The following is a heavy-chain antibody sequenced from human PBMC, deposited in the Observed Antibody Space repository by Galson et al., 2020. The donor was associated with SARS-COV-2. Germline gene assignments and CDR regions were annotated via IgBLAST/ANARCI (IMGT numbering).Heavy chain of an antibody. D-gene: IGHD3-3*01. V-gene: IGHV1-69*10. CDR1: GGTFSSYA. CDR2: IIPILGIA. J-gene: IGHJ6*03. Sequence: SVKVSCKASGGTFSSYAISWVRQAPGQGLEWMGGIIPILGIANYAQKFQGRVTITADKSTSTAYMELSSLRSEDTAVYYCARGLRFLEWYNLRYYYYYMDVWGKGTTVTVSS. CDR3: ARGLRFLEWYNLRYYYYYMDV.